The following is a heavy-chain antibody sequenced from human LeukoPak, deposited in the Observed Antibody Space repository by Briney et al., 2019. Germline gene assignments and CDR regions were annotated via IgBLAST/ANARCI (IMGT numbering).Heavy chain of an antibody. Sequence: GGSLRLSCAASGFTFSGYSMNWVRRAPGKGLEWVSSVSSTGSYIYYADSLKGRFTISRDNAKNSLYLQMNSLRAEDTAVYYCARYRITGTSNYFDYWGLGTLVTVSS. J-gene: IGHJ4*02. CDR3: ARYRITGTSNYFDY. V-gene: IGHV3-21*01. CDR2: VSSTGSYI. D-gene: IGHD1-7*01. CDR1: GFTFSGYS.